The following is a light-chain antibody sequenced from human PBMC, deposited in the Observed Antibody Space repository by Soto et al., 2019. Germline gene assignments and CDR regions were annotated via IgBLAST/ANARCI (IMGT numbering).Light chain of an antibody. V-gene: IGLV1-47*02. CDR1: SSNIGGNY. Sequence: QLVLTQPPSASGTPGQRVTISCSGSSSNIGGNYVYWYQQLPGAAPKLLIYLNDQRPSGVPDRFFGSKSGTSASLAISGLRSEDEAEYYCAAWDDSLSGPVFGVGTKLTVL. J-gene: IGLJ2*01. CDR2: LND. CDR3: AAWDDSLSGPV.